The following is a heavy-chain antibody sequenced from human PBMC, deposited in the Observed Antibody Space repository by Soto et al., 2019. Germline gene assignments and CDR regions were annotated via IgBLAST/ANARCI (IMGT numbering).Heavy chain of an antibody. J-gene: IGHJ6*03. CDR3: ARLSNYYYYYMDV. Sequence: PGGSLRLSCAASGFTFSSYAMSWVRQAPGKGLEWVSAIICSGGSTYYADSVKGRFTISRHNSKNTLYLQMNSLRAEDTAVYYCARLSNYYYYYMDVWGKGTTVTVSS. D-gene: IGHD2-21*01. V-gene: IGHV3-23*01. CDR2: IICSGGST. CDR1: GFTFSSYA.